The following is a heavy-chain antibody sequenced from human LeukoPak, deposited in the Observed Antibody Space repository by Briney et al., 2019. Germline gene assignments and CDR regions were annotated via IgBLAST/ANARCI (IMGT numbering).Heavy chain of an antibody. D-gene: IGHD3-22*01. Sequence: TSETLSLTCGVSGGSISNTNWWTWFRQPPGKGLEWIGEVNLQGSTNYNPSLKSRVAISVDKSKHQFSLKLSSVTAADTAVYYCASSGIDSDSSDSYFDYWGQGTLVTVSS. CDR2: VNLQGST. V-gene: IGHV4-4*02. CDR1: GGSISNTNW. CDR3: ASSGIDSDSSDSYFDY. J-gene: IGHJ4*02.